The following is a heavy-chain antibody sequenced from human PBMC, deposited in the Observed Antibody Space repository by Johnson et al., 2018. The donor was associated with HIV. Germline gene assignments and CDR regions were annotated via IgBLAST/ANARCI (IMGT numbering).Heavy chain of an antibody. CDR3: ARPQGTGDAFDI. CDR2: IHYDGSNK. Sequence: QMQLVESGGGVVQPGGSLRLSCAAPGLTFSSYGMHWVRQAPGKGLEWVAFIHYDGSNKYYADSVKGRFTISRDNSKNTLYMQMNSLRAEDTAVYYCARPQGTGDAFDIWGQGTMVTVSS. D-gene: IGHD1-1*01. V-gene: IGHV3-30*02. J-gene: IGHJ3*02. CDR1: GLTFSSYG.